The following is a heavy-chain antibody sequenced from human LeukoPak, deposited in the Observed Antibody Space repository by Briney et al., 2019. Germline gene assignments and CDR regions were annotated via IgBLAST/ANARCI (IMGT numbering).Heavy chain of an antibody. CDR3: ARVPSFWSGYYADY. J-gene: IGHJ4*02. Sequence: GGSLRLSCAASGFNLSSYAFNWVRQAPGGGLEWVSSISRGSIHIYYGDSVKGRFTISRDNAKNSLFLEMNSLRAEDTAVYYCARVPSFWSGYYADYWGRGTPVTVSS. CDR2: ISRGSIHI. V-gene: IGHV3-21*01. D-gene: IGHD3-3*01. CDR1: GFNLSSYA.